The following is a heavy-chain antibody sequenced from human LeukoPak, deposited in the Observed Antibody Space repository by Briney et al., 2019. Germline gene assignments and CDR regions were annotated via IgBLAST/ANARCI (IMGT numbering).Heavy chain of an antibody. D-gene: IGHD3-10*02. Sequence: GGSLRLSCAASGFTFSSYEMNWVRQAPGKGLEWVSYINSSGSAIYYADSVKGRFTISRDNAKNSLYLQMNSLRAEDTAVYYCAELGITMIGGVWGKGTTVTISS. CDR3: AELGITMIGGV. CDR1: GFTFSSYE. V-gene: IGHV3-48*03. CDR2: INSSGSAI. J-gene: IGHJ6*04.